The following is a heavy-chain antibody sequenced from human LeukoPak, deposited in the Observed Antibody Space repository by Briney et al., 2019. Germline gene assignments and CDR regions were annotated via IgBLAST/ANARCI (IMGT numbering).Heavy chain of an antibody. D-gene: IGHD2-15*01. J-gene: IGHJ4*02. CDR2: IYHSGST. CDR3: ARSLSVVVAAKVVFDY. CDR1: GGSISSSNW. Sequence: SGTLSLTRAVSGGSISSSNWWNWVRQPPGKGLEWIGEIYHSGSTNYNPSLKSRVTISVDKSNNQFSLRLSSVTAADTAVYYCARSLSVVVAAKVVFDYWGQGTLVTVSS. V-gene: IGHV4-4*02.